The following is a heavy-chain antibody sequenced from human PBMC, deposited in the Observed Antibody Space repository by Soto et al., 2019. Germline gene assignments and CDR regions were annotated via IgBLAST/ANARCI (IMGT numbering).Heavy chain of an antibody. CDR2: ISAYNGNT. J-gene: IGHJ4*02. D-gene: IGHD6-13*01. CDR3: ARVQSSSWNEYSQYSDN. Sequence: ASVKVSCKASGYTFTKYGISWVRQAPGQGLEWMGWISAYNGNTNYAQNLQGRVTMTTDTSTSTAYMDLRNLRSDDTAVYYCARVQSSSWNEYSQYSDNWGQGTLVTVSS. CDR1: GYTFTKYG. V-gene: IGHV1-18*01.